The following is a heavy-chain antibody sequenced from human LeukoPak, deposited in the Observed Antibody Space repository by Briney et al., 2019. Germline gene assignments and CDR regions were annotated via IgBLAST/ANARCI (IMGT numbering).Heavy chain of an antibody. Sequence: SETLSLTCTVSGDSISSYYWSWIRQPPGKGLKWIGYIYYSGGTYYNPSLKSRVTISVDTSKNQFSLKLSSVTAADTAVYYCARSGSYSSYFDYWGQGTLVTVSS. CDR1: GDSISSYY. V-gene: IGHV4-59*08. CDR2: IYYSGGT. D-gene: IGHD1-26*01. CDR3: ARSGSYSSYFDY. J-gene: IGHJ4*02.